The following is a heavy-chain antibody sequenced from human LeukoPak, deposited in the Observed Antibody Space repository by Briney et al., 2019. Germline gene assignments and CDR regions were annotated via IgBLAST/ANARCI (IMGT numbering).Heavy chain of an antibody. D-gene: IGHD3-3*01. CDR2: VHLDGRT. Sequence: SETLSLTCGVSGGSVTSTNRWTWVRQPPGKGLEWIGEVHLDGRTNYNPSLKSRLTMSVDLSENHISLKLTSVTAADTAVYYCAREGGFYRPLDYSGQGTLVTVSS. V-gene: IGHV4-4*02. CDR1: GGSVTSTNR. J-gene: IGHJ4*02. CDR3: AREGGFYRPLDY.